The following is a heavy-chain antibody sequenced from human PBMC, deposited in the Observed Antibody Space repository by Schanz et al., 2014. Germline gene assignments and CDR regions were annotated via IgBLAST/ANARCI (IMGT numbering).Heavy chain of an antibody. CDR1: GFTFSSYD. Sequence: QVQLVESGGGVVQPGRSLRLSCVASGFTFSSYDVFWVRQAPGKGLEWVAILWHDGSKKYYADSVKGRFTISRDNSKSTLYLQMNSLRAEDTAVYYCAKGRFGELSAFDIWGQGTMVTVSS. V-gene: IGHV3-33*06. D-gene: IGHD3-10*01. J-gene: IGHJ3*02. CDR2: LWHDGSKK. CDR3: AKGRFGELSAFDI.